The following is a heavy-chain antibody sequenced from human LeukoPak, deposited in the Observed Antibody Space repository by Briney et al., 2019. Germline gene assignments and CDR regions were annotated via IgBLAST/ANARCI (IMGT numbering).Heavy chain of an antibody. CDR2: ISTSGTT. J-gene: IGHJ3*01. CDR1: GVSMSRYF. Sequence: TSETLSFTCTISGVSMSRYFWTWIRQPAGKGLEWIGRISTSGTTNYNPSLKSRVTMSLDTSNNQLSLGLTSVTTADTALYYCAGFLLVSVPHDTIDLWGQGTMVTVSS. V-gene: IGHV4-4*07. D-gene: IGHD2/OR15-2a*01. CDR3: AGFLLVSVPHDTIDL.